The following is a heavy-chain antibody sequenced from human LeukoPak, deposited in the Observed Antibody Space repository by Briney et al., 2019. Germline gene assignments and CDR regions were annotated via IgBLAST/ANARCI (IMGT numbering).Heavy chain of an antibody. D-gene: IGHD6-19*01. Sequence: GGSLRLSCAASGFSFSSYSMNWVRQAPGKGLECASCISGSSSYIYYADSVKGRFTISRDNAKNSLYLQMSSLRAEDTAVYYCARGDGDSSGLDYWGQGTLVTVSS. V-gene: IGHV3-21*01. CDR1: GFSFSSYS. CDR3: ARGDGDSSGLDY. J-gene: IGHJ4*02. CDR2: ISGSSSYI.